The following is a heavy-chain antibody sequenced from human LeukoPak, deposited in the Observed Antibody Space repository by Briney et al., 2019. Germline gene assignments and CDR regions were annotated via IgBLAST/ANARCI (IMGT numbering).Heavy chain of an antibody. CDR1: GFTVSSNY. D-gene: IGHD3-16*01. Sequence: GGSLRLSCAASGFTVSSNYMSWVRQVPGRGLEWVSVIYSDGTISYADSVKGRFTISRDNSENTLYLQMDSLRVEDTAVYYCAREVGGGASGQWGQGTLVTVSS. V-gene: IGHV3-66*01. CDR3: AREVGGGASGQ. J-gene: IGHJ4*02. CDR2: IYSDGTI.